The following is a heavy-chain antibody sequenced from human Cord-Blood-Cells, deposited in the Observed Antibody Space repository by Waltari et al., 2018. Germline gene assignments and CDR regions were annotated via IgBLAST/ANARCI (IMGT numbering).Heavy chain of an antibody. CDR1: GGTFSSSA. D-gene: IGHD3-10*01. J-gene: IGHJ5*02. Sequence: QVQLVQSGAEVKKPGSSVQDSCKASGGTFSSSAISWVRQAPGQGLEWMGGIIPILGIANYAQKFQGRVTITADESTSTAYMELSSLRSEDTAVYYCARDRDGSGSYPFDPWGQGTLVTVSS. CDR3: ARDRDGSGSYPFDP. V-gene: IGHV1-69*04. CDR2: IIPILGIA.